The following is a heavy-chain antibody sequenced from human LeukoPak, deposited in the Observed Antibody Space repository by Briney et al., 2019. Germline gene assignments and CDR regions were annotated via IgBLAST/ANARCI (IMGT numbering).Heavy chain of an antibody. V-gene: IGHV3-23*01. CDR1: GFTFSSYA. D-gene: IGHD5-24*01. CDR3: ASHRWEEMATIIGPFGY. J-gene: IGHJ4*02. Sequence: GGSLRLSCAASGFTFSSYAMSWVRQAPGKGREGVSAISGSGGSTYYADSVKGRFTISRDNSKNTLYLQMNSLRAEDTAVYYCASHRWEEMATIIGPFGYWGQGTLVTVSS. CDR2: ISGSGGST.